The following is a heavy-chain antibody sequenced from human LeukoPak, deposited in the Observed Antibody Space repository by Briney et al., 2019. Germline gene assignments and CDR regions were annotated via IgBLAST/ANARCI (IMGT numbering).Heavy chain of an antibody. J-gene: IGHJ6*03. CDR3: ARVGYDFWSGYYPGYYYYMDV. CDR1: GFTVSSNY. D-gene: IGHD3-3*01. CDR2: IYSGGST. V-gene: IGHV3-66*02. Sequence: GGSLRLSCAASGFTVSSNYMSWVRQAPGKGLEWVSVIYSGGSTYYADSVKGVFTISRDNSKTTLYLQMNSLRAEDTAVYYCARVGYDFWSGYYPGYYYYMDVWGKGTTVTVSS.